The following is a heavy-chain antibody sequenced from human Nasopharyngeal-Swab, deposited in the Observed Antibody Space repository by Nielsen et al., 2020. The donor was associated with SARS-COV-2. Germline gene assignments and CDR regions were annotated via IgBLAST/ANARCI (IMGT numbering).Heavy chain of an antibody. CDR2: IKQDGSEK. CDR1: GFTFSSYW. Sequence: GGSLRLSCAASGFTFSSYWMSWVRQAPGKGLEWVANIKQDGSEKYYVDSVKGRFTISRDNAKNSLYLQMNSLRAEDTAVYYCARVGNSGYCSGGSCYSLNYWGQGTLVTVSS. D-gene: IGHD2-15*01. CDR3: ARVGNSGYCSGGSCYSLNY. J-gene: IGHJ4*02. V-gene: IGHV3-7*03.